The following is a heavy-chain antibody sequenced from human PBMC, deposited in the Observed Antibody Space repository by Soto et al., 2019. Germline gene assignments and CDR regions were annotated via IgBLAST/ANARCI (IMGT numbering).Heavy chain of an antibody. Sequence: ASVKVSCKASGYTFTSYGISWVRQAPGQGLEWMGWISDYNGNTNYAQKLQGRVTMTTDTSTSTAYMELRSLRSDDTAVYYCARVGCSSTSCPNHYYGMDVWGQGTTVTVSS. CDR2: ISDYNGNT. J-gene: IGHJ6*02. CDR3: ARVGCSSTSCPNHYYGMDV. V-gene: IGHV1-18*04. CDR1: GYTFTSYG. D-gene: IGHD2-2*01.